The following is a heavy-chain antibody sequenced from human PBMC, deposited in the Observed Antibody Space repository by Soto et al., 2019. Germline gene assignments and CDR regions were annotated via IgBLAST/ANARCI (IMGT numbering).Heavy chain of an antibody. J-gene: IGHJ4*02. V-gene: IGHV3-15*01. CDR3: TTQFVYCTNGVCYRDFDY. CDR2: IKSKTDGGTT. D-gene: IGHD2-8*01. Sequence: EVQLVESGGGLVKPGGSLRLSCAASGFTFSNAWMSWVRQAPGKGLEWVGRIKSKTDGGTTDYAAPVKGRFTISRDDSKNTLYLQMNSLKTEDTAVYYCTTQFVYCTNGVCYRDFDYWGQGTLVTVSS. CDR1: GFTFSNAW.